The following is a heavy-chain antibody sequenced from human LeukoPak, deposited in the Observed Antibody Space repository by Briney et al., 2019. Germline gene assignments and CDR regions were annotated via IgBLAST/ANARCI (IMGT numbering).Heavy chain of an antibody. D-gene: IGHD5-18*01. CDR2: INHSGST. V-gene: IGHV4-34*01. Sequence: PSETLSLTCAVYGGSFSGYYWSWIRQPPGKGREWIGEINHSGSTNYNPSLKSRVTISVDTSKNQFSLKLSSVTAAYTAVYYCARGVGYSYGYRTYYYYMDVWGKGTTVTVSS. CDR1: GGSFSGYY. J-gene: IGHJ6*03. CDR3: ARGVGYSYGYRTYYYYMDV.